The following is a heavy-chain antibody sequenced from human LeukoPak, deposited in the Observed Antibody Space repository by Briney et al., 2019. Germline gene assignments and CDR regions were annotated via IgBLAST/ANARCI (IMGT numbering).Heavy chain of an antibody. CDR3: AAGLEAATNMLDYYYYGMDV. D-gene: IGHD5-24*01. V-gene: IGHV1-58*02. CDR2: IVVGSGNT. J-gene: IGHJ6*02. CDR1: GFTFSSSA. Sequence: SVKVSCKASGFTFSSSAMQWVRQARGQRLEWIGWIVVGSGNTNYAQKFQERVTITRDMSTSTAYTELSSLRSEDTAVYYCAAGLEAATNMLDYYYYGMDVWGQGTTVTVSS.